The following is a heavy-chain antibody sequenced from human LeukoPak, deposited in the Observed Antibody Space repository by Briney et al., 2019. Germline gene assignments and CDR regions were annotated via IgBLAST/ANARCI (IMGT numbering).Heavy chain of an antibody. CDR1: GYTFSDFY. CDR2: ITPKSGDT. J-gene: IGHJ4*02. V-gene: IGHV1-2*02. Sequence: ASVTVSCTASGYTFSDFYIHWVRQAPGQGLEYVGWITPKSGDTYSPQRFRGRVTITRDASISTAYMELSSLRSDDTAVYFCARVRLADERAWAYWGQGTLVTVSS. D-gene: IGHD3-3*02. CDR3: ARVRLADERAWAY.